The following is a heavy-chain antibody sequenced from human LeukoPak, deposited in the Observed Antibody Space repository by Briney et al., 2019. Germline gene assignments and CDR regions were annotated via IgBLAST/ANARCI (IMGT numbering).Heavy chain of an antibody. CDR1: GYTFTGYY. V-gene: IGHV1-2*02. D-gene: IGHD2-21*01. J-gene: IGHJ3*02. CDR2: INPNSGGT. Sequence: ASVKVSCKASGYTFTGYYMHWVRQAPGQGLEWMGWINPNSGGTNYAQKFQGRVTMTRDTSISTAYMELRRLRSDDTAVYYCAASQSYCGGDCYSGDAFDIWGQGTMVTVSS. CDR3: AASQSYCGGDCYSGDAFDI.